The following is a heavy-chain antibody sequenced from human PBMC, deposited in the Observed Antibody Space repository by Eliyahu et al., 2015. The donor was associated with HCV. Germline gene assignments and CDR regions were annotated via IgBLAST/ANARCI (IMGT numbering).Heavy chain of an antibody. CDR1: GFTFSSYA. V-gene: IGHV3-30-3*01. CDR3: AREGAYDSSDTGAFDI. CDR2: ISYDGSNK. D-gene: IGHD3-22*01. J-gene: IGHJ3*02. Sequence: QVQLVESGGGVVQPGRSLRLSCAASGFTFSSYAMHWVRQAPGKGLEWVAVISYDGSNKYYADSVKGRFTISRDNSKNTLYLQMNSLRAEDTAVYYCAREGAYDSSDTGAFDIWGQGTMVTVSS.